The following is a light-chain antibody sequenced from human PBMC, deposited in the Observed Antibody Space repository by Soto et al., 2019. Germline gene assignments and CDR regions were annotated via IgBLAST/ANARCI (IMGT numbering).Light chain of an antibody. CDR3: QQYNSYRT. CDR2: DAS. CDR1: QSISSW. J-gene: IGKJ1*01. V-gene: IGKV1-5*01. Sequence: DIQMTQSPSTLSASVGDRVTITCRASQSISSWLAWYQQKAGKAPKLLIYDASSLESGVPSRFSGSASGAEFTLTISSLQPDDFATYYCQQYNSYRTFGEGTKVEIK.